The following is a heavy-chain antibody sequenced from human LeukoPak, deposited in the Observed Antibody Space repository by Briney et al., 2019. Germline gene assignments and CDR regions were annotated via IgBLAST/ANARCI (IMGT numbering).Heavy chain of an antibody. CDR1: GFTFSSYW. D-gene: IGHD3-3*01. Sequence: PGGSLRLSCAAYGFTFSSYWMSWVRQAPGKGLEWVANIKQDGSEKYYVDSVKGRFTISRDNAKNSLYLQMNSLRAEDTAVYYCARDGLFWSGYDYSDYWGQGTLVTVSS. J-gene: IGHJ4*02. CDR3: ARDGLFWSGYDYSDY. CDR2: IKQDGSEK. V-gene: IGHV3-7*01.